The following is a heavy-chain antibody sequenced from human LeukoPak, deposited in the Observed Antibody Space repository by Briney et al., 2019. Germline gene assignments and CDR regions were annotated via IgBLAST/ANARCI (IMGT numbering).Heavy chain of an antibody. D-gene: IGHD5-12*01. CDR1: GFTFDDYA. J-gene: IGHJ4*02. CDR2: ISWNSGSI. Sequence: PGRSLRLSCAASGFTFDDYAMHWVRQAPGKGLEWVSGISWNSGSIGYADSVKGRFTISRDNAKNSLYLQMNSLRAEDMALYYCAKEGAGGSIDYWGQGTLVTVSS. V-gene: IGHV3-9*03. CDR3: AKEGAGGSIDY.